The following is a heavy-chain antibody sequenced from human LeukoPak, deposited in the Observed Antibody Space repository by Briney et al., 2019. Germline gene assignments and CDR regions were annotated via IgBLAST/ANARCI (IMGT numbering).Heavy chain of an antibody. CDR3: ANPELVTMVRGVIIGNY. D-gene: IGHD3-10*01. Sequence: GGSLRLSCAASGFTFSSYAMSWVRQAPGKGLEWVSAISGSGGSTYYADSVKGRFTISRDNSKNTLYLQMNSLRAEDTAVYYCANPELVTMVRGVIIGNYWGQGTLVTVS. CDR2: ISGSGGST. J-gene: IGHJ4*02. CDR1: GFTFSSYA. V-gene: IGHV3-23*01.